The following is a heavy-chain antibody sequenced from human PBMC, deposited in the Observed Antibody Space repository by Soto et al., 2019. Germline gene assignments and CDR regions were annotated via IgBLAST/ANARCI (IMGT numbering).Heavy chain of an antibody. J-gene: IGHJ4*02. D-gene: IGHD1-7*01. CDR2: IIPIFGTA. CDR1: GGTFSSYA. Sequence: QVQLVQSGAEVKKPGSSVKVSCKASGGTFSSYAISWVRQAPGQGLEWMGGIIPIFGTANYAQKFQGRVTITADDSTSTAYMELSSLRSEDPAVYCCARLLTGTTGIDYWGQGTLVTVSS. V-gene: IGHV1-69*01. CDR3: ARLLTGTTGIDY.